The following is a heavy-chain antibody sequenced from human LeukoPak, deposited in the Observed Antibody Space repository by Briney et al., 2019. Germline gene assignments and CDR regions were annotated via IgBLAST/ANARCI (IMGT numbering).Heavy chain of an antibody. J-gene: IGHJ6*04. Sequence: ASVKVSCKASGYTFTSYYIHWVRQAPGQRLEWMGWINAGNGNTKYSQEFQGRVTITRDTSASTAYMELSSLRSEDMAVYYCARGLRFLEWLPALDVWGKGTTVTVSS. CDR3: ARGLRFLEWLPALDV. CDR1: GYTFTSYY. CDR2: INAGNGNT. D-gene: IGHD3-3*01. V-gene: IGHV1-3*03.